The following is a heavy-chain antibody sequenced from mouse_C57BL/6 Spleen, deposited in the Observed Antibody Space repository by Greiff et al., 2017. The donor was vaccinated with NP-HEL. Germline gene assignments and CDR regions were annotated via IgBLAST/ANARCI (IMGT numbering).Heavy chain of an antibody. J-gene: IGHJ2*01. D-gene: IGHD2-3*01. CDR2: IRSKSNNYAT. V-gene: IGHV10-1*01. CDR1: GFSFNTYA. Sequence: DVKLVESGGGLVQPKGSLKLSCAASGFSFNTYAMNWVRQAPGKGLEWVARIRSKSNNYATYYADSVKDRFTISRDDSESMLYLQMNNLKTEDTAMYYCVRHGGADDGYYEDFDYWGQGTTLTVSS. CDR3: VRHGGADDGYYEDFDY.